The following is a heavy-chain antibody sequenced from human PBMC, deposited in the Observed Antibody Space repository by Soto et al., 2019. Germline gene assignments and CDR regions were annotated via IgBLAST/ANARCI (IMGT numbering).Heavy chain of an antibody. CDR1: GGSISSYY. Sequence: SETLSLTCTVSGGSISSYYWSWIRQPPGKGLEWIGYIYYSGSTNYNPSLKSRVTISVDTSKNQFSLKLSSVTAADTAVYYCARVEVDTATVTPPEFGAFDIWGKGTMVT. J-gene: IGHJ3*02. D-gene: IGHD5-18*01. CDR2: IYYSGST. V-gene: IGHV4-59*01. CDR3: ARVEVDTATVTPPEFGAFDI.